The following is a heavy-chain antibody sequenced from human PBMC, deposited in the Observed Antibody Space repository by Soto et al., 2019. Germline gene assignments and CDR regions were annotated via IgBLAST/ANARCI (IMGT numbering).Heavy chain of an antibody. Sequence: EVQLLESGGGLVQPGGSLRLSCVASGSTFSDYAMTWVRQAPGKGLEWVSVISATGATTYYADSVRGRFTISRDNSKNTLNLQMNDLRVEDTAVIYCAKGRKSTEKDIAVMLAAASSIQHWGQGTLVTVSS. CDR3: AKGRKSTEKDIAVMLAAASSIQH. CDR1: GSTFSDYA. V-gene: IGHV3-23*01. CDR2: ISATGATT. D-gene: IGHD2-15*01. J-gene: IGHJ1*01.